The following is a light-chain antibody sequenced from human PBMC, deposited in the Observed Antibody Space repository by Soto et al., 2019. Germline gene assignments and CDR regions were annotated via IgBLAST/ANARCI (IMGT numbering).Light chain of an antibody. CDR2: EGS. CDR3: CSYAGSSTFDVV. Sequence: QSALTQPASVSGSPGQSITISCTGTSSDVGSYNLVSWYQQHPGKAPKLMIYEGSKRPSGVSNHFSGSKSGNTASLTISGLQAEDEADYYCCSYAGSSTFDVVFGGGTKVTVL. J-gene: IGLJ2*01. CDR1: SSDVGSYNL. V-gene: IGLV2-23*03.